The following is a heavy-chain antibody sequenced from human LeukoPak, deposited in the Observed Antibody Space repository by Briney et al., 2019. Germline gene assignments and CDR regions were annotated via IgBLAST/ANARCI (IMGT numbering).Heavy chain of an antibody. Sequence: GGSLRLSCAASGFTFSTYAMSWVRQAPGKGLEWVSDINGSGGSTYYTDSVKGRFTISRDNSKNTLYLQMNSLRAEDTAIYYCAKKYSTGLDPWGQGTLVTVSS. CDR3: AKKYSTGLDP. CDR2: INGSGGST. CDR1: GFTFSTYA. J-gene: IGHJ5*02. D-gene: IGHD1-26*01. V-gene: IGHV3-23*01.